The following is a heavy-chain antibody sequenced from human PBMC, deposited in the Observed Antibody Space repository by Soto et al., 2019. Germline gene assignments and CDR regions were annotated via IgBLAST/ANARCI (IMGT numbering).Heavy chain of an antibody. D-gene: IGHD6-6*01. V-gene: IGHV3-13*01. J-gene: IGHJ6*02. CDR1: GFTFSSYD. CDR3: ERFRPAGYYYYGMDV. Sequence: GGSLRLSCAASGFTFSSYDMHWVRQATGKGLEWVSAIGTAGDTYYPGSVKGRFTISRENAKNSLYLQMNSLRAEDTAVYYCERFRPAGYYYYGMDVWGQGTTVTVSS. CDR2: IGTAGDT.